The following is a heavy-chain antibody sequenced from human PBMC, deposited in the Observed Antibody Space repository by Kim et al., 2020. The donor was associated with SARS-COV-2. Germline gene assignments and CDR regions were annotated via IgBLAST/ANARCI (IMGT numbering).Heavy chain of an antibody. CDR2: IYPGDSDT. D-gene: IGHD2-15*01. CDR1: GYSFTSYW. J-gene: IGHJ3*02. V-gene: IGHV5-51*01. Sequence: GESLKISCKGSGYSFTSYWIGWVRQMPGKGLEWMGIIYPGDSDTRYSPSFQGQVTISADKSISTAYLQWSSLKASDTAMYYCARFFSVYGGSSDAFDIWGQGTMVTVSS. CDR3: ARFFSVYGGSSDAFDI.